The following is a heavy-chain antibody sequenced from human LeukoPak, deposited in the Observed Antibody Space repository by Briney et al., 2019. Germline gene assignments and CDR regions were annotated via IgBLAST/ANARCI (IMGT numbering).Heavy chain of an antibody. Sequence: ASVKVSCKASRYTFTAYYIHWVRQAPGQGLEGMGWINPNSSGTNYAQKFQGRVTMTRDTSINTIQMDLIRLRSDDTAVYYCARGGGFYNAWFDPWGQGTPVTVSS. CDR2: INPNSSGT. J-gene: IGHJ5*02. CDR3: ARGGGFYNAWFDP. D-gene: IGHD3-9*01. CDR1: RYTFTAYY. V-gene: IGHV1-2*02.